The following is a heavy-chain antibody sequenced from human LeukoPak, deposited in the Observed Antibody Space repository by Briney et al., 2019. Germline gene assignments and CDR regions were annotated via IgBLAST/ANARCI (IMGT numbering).Heavy chain of an antibody. D-gene: IGHD2-8*01. J-gene: IGHJ4*02. CDR1: GGSFSGYY. Sequence: SETLSLTCAVYGGSFSGYYWSWIRQPPGKGLEWIGEINHSGSTNYNPSLKSRVTISVDTSKNQFSLKLSSVTAADTAVYYCARGRGYCTNGVCYTPEPKHGSGSYSPPRKNYYFDYWGQGTLVTVSS. CDR3: ARGRGYCTNGVCYTPEPKHGSGSYSPPRKNYYFDY. CDR2: INHSGST. V-gene: IGHV4-34*01.